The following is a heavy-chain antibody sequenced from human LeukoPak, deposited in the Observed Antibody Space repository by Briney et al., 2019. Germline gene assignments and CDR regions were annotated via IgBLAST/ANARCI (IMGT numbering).Heavy chain of an antibody. J-gene: IGHJ6*03. Sequence: SVKVSCKASGGTFSSYAISWVRQAPGQGLEWMGGIIPIFGTVNYAQKFQGRVTITTDESTSTAYMELSSLRSEDTAVYYCARGRPIFHYYYYMDVWGKGTTVTVSS. CDR1: GGTFSSYA. CDR2: IIPIFGTV. V-gene: IGHV1-69*05. D-gene: IGHD3-3*01. CDR3: ARGRPIFHYYYYMDV.